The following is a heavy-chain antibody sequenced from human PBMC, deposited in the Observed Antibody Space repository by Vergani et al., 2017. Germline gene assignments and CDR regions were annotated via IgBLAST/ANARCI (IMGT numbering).Heavy chain of an antibody. CDR2: IKQDGSEK. V-gene: IGHV3-7*01. CDR3: ARILVWQQPQVFEY. CDR1: GSIFTSYW. D-gene: IGHD6-13*01. J-gene: IGHJ4*02. Sequence: EVQLVESGGGVVQPGGSLRVPCAASGSIFTSYWMSWVRQAPGKGLEWVANIKQDGSEKYYVDSVKGRFTISRDNAKNSLYLQMNSLRAEDTAVYFCARILVWQQPQVFEYWGQGALVTVSS.